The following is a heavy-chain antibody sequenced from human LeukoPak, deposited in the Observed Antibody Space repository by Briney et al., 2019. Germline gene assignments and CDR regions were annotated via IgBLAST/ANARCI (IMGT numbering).Heavy chain of an antibody. CDR1: GFTFSSYA. J-gene: IGHJ4*02. Sequence: GGSLRLSCAVSGFTFSSYAMSWVRQAPGKGLEWVANIKQDGSEKYYVDSVKGRFTISRDNAKNSLYLQMNSLRAEDTAVYYCARVGNAPTYSSGWYAFDYWGQGTLVTVSS. CDR2: IKQDGSEK. V-gene: IGHV3-7*03. D-gene: IGHD6-19*01. CDR3: ARVGNAPTYSSGWYAFDY.